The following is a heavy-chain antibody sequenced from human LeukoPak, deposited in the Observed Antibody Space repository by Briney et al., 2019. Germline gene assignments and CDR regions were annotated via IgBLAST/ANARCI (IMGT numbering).Heavy chain of an antibody. CDR3: ARPDSSGHSLDY. D-gene: IGHD3-22*01. J-gene: IGHJ4*02. CDR2: IYYSGST. V-gene: IGHV4-39*01. Sequence: PSETLSLTCTVSGGSISSSSYYWGWIRQPPGKGLEWIGSIYYSGSTYYNPSLKSRVTISVDTSKNQFSLKLSSVTAADTAVYYCARPDSSGHSLDYWGQGTLVTVSS. CDR1: GGSISSSSYY.